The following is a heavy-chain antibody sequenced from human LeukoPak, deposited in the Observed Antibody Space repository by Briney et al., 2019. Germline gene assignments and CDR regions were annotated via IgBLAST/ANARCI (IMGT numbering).Heavy chain of an antibody. CDR1: GFTLSSYK. J-gene: IGHJ3*01. CDR3: ARGTTRAFVV. D-gene: IGHD2/OR15-2a*01. CDR2: ISSSSSTI. Sequence: AWGSLRLSCAASGFTLSSYKMNWVSQAPGKGLEWVSYISSSSSTIYYADSVKGRFTISRDNAKNSLYLQMNSLRDDDTAVYYCARGTTRAFVVFGPPRMVSVSS. V-gene: IGHV3-48*02.